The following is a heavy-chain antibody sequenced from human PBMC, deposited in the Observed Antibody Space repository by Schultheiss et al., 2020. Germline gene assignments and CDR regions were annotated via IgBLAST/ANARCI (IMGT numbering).Heavy chain of an antibody. CDR2: ISGSGGST. CDR3: AKDYGGKEGDYYYYYGMDV. Sequence: GESLKISCAASGFTFSSYAMSWVRQAPGKGLEWVSAISGSGGSTYYADSVKGRFTISRDNSKNTLYLQMNSLRAEDTAVYYCAKDYGGKEGDYYYYYGMDVWGQGTTVTVSS. V-gene: IGHV3-23*01. J-gene: IGHJ6*02. D-gene: IGHD4-23*01. CDR1: GFTFSSYA.